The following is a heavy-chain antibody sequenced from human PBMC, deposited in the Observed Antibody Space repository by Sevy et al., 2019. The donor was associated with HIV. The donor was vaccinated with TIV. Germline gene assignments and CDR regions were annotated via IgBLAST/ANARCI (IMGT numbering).Heavy chain of an antibody. CDR3: ARDRVAAAGTRYYYYGMDV. D-gene: IGHD6-13*01. J-gene: IGHJ6*02. CDR1: GFTVSSNY. Sequence: GGSLRLSCAASGFTVSSNYMSWVRQAPGKGLEWVSVIYSGGSTYYADSVKGRFTISRDNSKNTLYLQMNSLRAEETAVYYCARDRVAAAGTRYYYYGMDVWGQGTTVTVSS. CDR2: IYSGGST. V-gene: IGHV3-53*01.